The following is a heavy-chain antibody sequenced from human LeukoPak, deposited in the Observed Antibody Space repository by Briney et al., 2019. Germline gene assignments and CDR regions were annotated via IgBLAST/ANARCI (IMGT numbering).Heavy chain of an antibody. J-gene: IGHJ4*02. D-gene: IGHD1-1*01. Sequence: PSETLSLTCTVSGGSISSYYWSWIRQPAGKGLEWIGRIYTSGSTNYNPSLKSRVTISIDTSNSQLSLKLSSVTAADTAVYYCARDGPWKSDCWGQGTLVTASS. CDR3: ARDGPWKSDC. CDR1: GGSISSYY. V-gene: IGHV4-4*07. CDR2: IYTSGST.